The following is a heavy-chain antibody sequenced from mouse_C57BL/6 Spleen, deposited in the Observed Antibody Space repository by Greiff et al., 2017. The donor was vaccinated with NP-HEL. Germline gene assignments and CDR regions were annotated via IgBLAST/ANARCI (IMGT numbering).Heavy chain of an antibody. D-gene: IGHD3-3*01. CDR3: ARRAFMDY. Sequence: EVQLQQSGPELVKPGASVKISCKASGYTFTDYCMNWVKQSHGKSLEWIGDINPNNGGTSYNQKFKGKATLTVDNSSSTAYMERRSLTSEDSAVYDWARRAFMDYWGQGTSVTVSS. J-gene: IGHJ4*01. CDR1: GYTFTDYC. V-gene: IGHV1-26*01. CDR2: INPNNGGT.